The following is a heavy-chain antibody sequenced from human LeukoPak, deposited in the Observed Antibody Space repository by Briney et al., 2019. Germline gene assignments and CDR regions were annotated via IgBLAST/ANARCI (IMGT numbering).Heavy chain of an antibody. CDR1: GGSISSYY. V-gene: IGHV4-59*01. Sequence: PSETLSLTCTVSGGSISSYYWSWIRQPPGKGLEWVGYMYYSGSTNYNPSLKSRVTISVDTSKNQFSLKLSSVTAAHTAVYYCARDIHDFWTNWFDPWGQGTLVTVSS. J-gene: IGHJ5*02. CDR3: ARDIHDFWTNWFDP. CDR2: MYYSGST. D-gene: IGHD3-3*01.